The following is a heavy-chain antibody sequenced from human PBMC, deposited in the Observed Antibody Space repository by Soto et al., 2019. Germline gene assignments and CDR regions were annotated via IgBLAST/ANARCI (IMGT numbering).Heavy chain of an antibody. CDR1: GFTFGIYV. J-gene: IGHJ4*02. V-gene: IGHV3-23*01. Sequence: EVQLLESGGDLVQPGGSLRLSCAASGFTFGIYVMTWVRQAPGKGLEWVSTISATGGSTFYADSVKGRFTISRDNSKNTLYLQMNSLRAEDTAIYYCAKDLSSYSYFDFWGQGTLVTVSS. D-gene: IGHD2-15*01. CDR2: ISATGGST. CDR3: AKDLSSYSYFDF.